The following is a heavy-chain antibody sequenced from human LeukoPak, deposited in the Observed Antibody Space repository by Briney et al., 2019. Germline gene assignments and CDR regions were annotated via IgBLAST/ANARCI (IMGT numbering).Heavy chain of an antibody. Sequence: SETLSLTCTVPGGSISSYYWSWIRQPPGKGLEWIGYIYYSGSTNYNPSLKSRVTISVDTSKNQFSLKLSSVTAADTAVYYCARSANVDTAMVTGSSMWYYYYYMDVWGKGTTVTVPS. D-gene: IGHD5-18*01. V-gene: IGHV4-59*01. CDR3: ARSANVDTAMVTGSSMWYYYYYMDV. CDR1: GGSISSYY. CDR2: IYYSGST. J-gene: IGHJ6*03.